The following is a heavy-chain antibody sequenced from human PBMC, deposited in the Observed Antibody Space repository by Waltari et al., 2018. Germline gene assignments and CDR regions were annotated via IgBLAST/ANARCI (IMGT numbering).Heavy chain of an antibody. CDR1: GGSFSGYY. CDR2: INHSGST. CDR3: ARGRRGRAYYYYGMDV. J-gene: IGHJ6*02. Sequence: QVQLQQWGAGLLKPSETLSLTCAVYGGSFSGYYWSWIRQPPGKGLEWIGEINHSGSTNYNPSLKSRVTISVDTSKNQFSLKLSSVTAADTAVYYCARGRRGRAYYYYGMDVWGQGTTVTVSS. V-gene: IGHV4-34*01.